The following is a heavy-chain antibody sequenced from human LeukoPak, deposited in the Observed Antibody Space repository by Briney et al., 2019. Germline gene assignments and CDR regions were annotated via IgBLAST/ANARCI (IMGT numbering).Heavy chain of an antibody. CDR3: TRGAGWLIDY. J-gene: IGHJ4*02. D-gene: IGHD3-16*01. Sequence: EXXSLTCAVYGGSFSGYYWSWIRQPPGKGLEWIGYFHNSGTSTYNPSLKSRVTISADTSKNQFSLKLNSLTTADTAVYYCTRGAGWLIDYWGQGILVTVSS. V-gene: IGHV4-59*01. CDR1: GGSFSGYY. CDR2: FHNSGTS.